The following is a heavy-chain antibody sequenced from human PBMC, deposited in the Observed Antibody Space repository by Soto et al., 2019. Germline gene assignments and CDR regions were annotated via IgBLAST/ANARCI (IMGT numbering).Heavy chain of an antibody. CDR3: ARLRYSSSWNYYYYGMDV. CDR1: GYSFTSYW. D-gene: IGHD6-13*01. V-gene: IGHV5-51*01. J-gene: IGHJ6*02. Sequence: PGESLKISCKGSGYSFTSYWIGWVRQMPGKGLEWMGIIYPGDSDTRYSPSFQGQVTISADKSISTAYLQWSSLKASDTAMYYCARLRYSSSWNYYYYGMDVWGQGTTVPVSS. CDR2: IYPGDSDT.